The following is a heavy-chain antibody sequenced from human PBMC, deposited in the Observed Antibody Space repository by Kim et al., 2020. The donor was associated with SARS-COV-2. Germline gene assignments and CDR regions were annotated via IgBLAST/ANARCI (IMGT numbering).Heavy chain of an antibody. J-gene: IGHJ6*02. CDR3: ARDRLSRHGITFVGVVDYGMDC. D-gene: IGHD3-16*02. Sequence: GGSLRLSCAASGFTFSSYGMHWVRQAPGKGLEWVAVIWYDGSNKYYADSVKGRFTISRDNSKNTLYLQMNSLRAEDTAVYYCARDRLSRHGITFVGVVDYGMDCWGQGTTVTVSS. V-gene: IGHV3-33*01. CDR2: IWYDGSNK. CDR1: GFTFSSYG.